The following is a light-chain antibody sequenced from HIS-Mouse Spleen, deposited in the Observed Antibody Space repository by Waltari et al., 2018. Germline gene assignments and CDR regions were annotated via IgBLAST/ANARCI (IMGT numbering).Light chain of an antibody. CDR3: SSYTSSSTF. J-gene: IGLJ1*01. V-gene: IGLV2-14*01. CDR1: SIDVGAYYH. Sequence: QSALTQPASVSGSPGQSITISCTGTSIDVGAYYHVPWYQQHPGKAPKLMIYEVSNRPSGVSNRFSGSKSGNTASLTISGLQAEDEADYYCSSYTSSSTFFGTGTKVTVL. CDR2: EVS.